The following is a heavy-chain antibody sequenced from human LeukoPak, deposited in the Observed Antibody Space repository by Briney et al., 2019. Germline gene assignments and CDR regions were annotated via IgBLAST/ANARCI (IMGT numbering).Heavy chain of an antibody. D-gene: IGHD3-9*01. V-gene: IGHV4-34*01. CDR2: INHSGST. Sequence: PSETLSLTCAVYGGSFSGYYWSWIRQPPGKGLEWIGEINHSGSTNYNPSLKSRVTISVDTSKNQFSLKLSSVTAADTAVYYCARALRYFDRRKIYYYYGMDVWGQGTTVTVSS. CDR3: ARALRYFDRRKIYYYYGMDV. CDR1: GGSFSGYY. J-gene: IGHJ6*02.